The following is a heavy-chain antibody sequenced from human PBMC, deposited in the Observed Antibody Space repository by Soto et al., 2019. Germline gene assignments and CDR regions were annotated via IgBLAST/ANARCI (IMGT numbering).Heavy chain of an antibody. D-gene: IGHD3-3*01. J-gene: IGHJ6*03. CDR1: GFTFSDYY. CDR3: ARVPKRFLEWQNYYYYYMDV. CDR2: ISSSGSTI. V-gene: IGHV3-11*01. Sequence: QVQLVESGGGLVKPGGSLRLSCAASGFTFSDYYMSWIRQAPGKGLEWVSYISSSGSTIYYADSVKGRFTISRDNAKNSLYLQMNSLRAEDTAVYYCARVPKRFLEWQNYYYYYMDVWGKGTTVTVSS.